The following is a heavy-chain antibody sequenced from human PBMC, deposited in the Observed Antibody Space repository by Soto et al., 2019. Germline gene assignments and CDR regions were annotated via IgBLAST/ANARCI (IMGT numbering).Heavy chain of an antibody. Sequence: ASVKVSCKASGYTFTSYAMHWLRQAPGQRLEWMGWINAGNGNTKYSQKFQGRVTITRDTSASTAYMELSSLRSEDTAVYYCARSSSWYVFDYWGQGTLVTVSS. V-gene: IGHV1-3*01. D-gene: IGHD6-13*01. J-gene: IGHJ4*02. CDR1: GYTFTSYA. CDR2: INAGNGNT. CDR3: ARSSSWYVFDY.